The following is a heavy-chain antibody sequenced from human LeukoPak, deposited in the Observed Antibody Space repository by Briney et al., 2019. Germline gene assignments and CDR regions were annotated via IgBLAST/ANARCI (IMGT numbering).Heavy chain of an antibody. D-gene: IGHD3-10*01. V-gene: IGHV5-51*01. Sequence: GESLKISCKGSGYSFTSYWIGWVRQMPGKGLEWMGIIYPGDSDTRYSPSFQGQVTISADKSISTAYLQWSSLKASDTAMYCCARRIGGFGELFAFDIWGQGTMVTVSS. CDR1: GYSFTSYW. CDR2: IYPGDSDT. CDR3: ARRIGGFGELFAFDI. J-gene: IGHJ3*02.